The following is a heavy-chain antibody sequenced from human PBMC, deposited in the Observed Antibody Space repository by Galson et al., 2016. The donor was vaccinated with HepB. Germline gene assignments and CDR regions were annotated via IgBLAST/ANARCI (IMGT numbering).Heavy chain of an antibody. Sequence: SLRLSCAASGFTFSRYDMHWVRQAPGKGLEWVAVIWHDGSNKYYADSVKGRFTISRDSSTLYLQMNSLRAEDTAVYYCARDRLASGNHLDYWGQGTLVTVSS. V-gene: IGHV3-33*08. CDR2: IWHDGSNK. CDR3: ARDRLASGNHLDY. CDR1: GFTFSRYD. D-gene: IGHD4-23*01. J-gene: IGHJ4*02.